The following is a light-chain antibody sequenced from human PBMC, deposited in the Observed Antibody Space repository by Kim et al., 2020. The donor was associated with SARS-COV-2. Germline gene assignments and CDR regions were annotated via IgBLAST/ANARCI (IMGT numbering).Light chain of an antibody. CDR3: QQYNTVPLT. J-gene: IGKJ1*01. Sequence: DIVMTQSPDSLAVSLGERATINCKSSQSVLYSSNNKNYLAWYQQKPGQSPKLLIYWASTRESGVPDRFSGSGSGTDFTLTISSLQAEDVAVYYCQQYNTVPLTFGQGTKVDIK. V-gene: IGKV4-1*01. CDR1: QSVLYSSNNKNY. CDR2: WAS.